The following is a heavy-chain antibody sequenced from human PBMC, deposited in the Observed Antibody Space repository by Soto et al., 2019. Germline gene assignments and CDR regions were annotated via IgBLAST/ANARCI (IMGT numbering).Heavy chain of an antibody. CDR1: GFTFSSYA. D-gene: IGHD3-3*01. V-gene: IGHV3-23*01. CDR2: IGGSGGST. CDR3: AKVLSRITIFGVVIPNHFDY. J-gene: IGHJ4*02. Sequence: GSLRLSCAASGFTFSSYAMSWVRQAPGKGLEWVSAIGGSGGSTYYADSVKGRFTISRDNSKNTLYLQMNSLRAEDTAVYYCAKVLSRITIFGVVIPNHFDYWGQGTQVTVSS.